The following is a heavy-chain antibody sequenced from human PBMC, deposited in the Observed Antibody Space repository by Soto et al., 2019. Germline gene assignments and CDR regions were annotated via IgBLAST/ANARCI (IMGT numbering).Heavy chain of an antibody. D-gene: IGHD3-16*02. J-gene: IGHJ4*02. CDR1: GGSISSYY. CDR3: ARDRGYIWGSYRYEFDY. Sequence: SETLSLTCTVSGGSISSYYWSWIRQPPGKGLERIGYIYYSGSTNYNPSLKSRVTISVDTSKNQFSLKLSSVTAADTAVYYCARDRGYIWGSYRYEFDYWGQGTLVTVSS. V-gene: IGHV4-59*01. CDR2: IYYSGST.